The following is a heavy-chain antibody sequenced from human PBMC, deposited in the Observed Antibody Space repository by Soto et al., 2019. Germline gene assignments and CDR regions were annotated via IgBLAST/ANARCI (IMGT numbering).Heavy chain of an antibody. CDR3: ARGVYYDILTD. D-gene: IGHD3-9*01. V-gene: IGHV4-59*01. CDR2: IYYSGST. Sequence: SEPLSLTHTVSGGYICNYYWSWIRQPPGKGLEWIGYIYYSGSTNYNPSLKSRVTISVDTSKNQFSLKLSSVTAADTAVYYCARGVYYDILTDWGQGTLVTVSS. J-gene: IGHJ4*02. CDR1: GGYICNYY.